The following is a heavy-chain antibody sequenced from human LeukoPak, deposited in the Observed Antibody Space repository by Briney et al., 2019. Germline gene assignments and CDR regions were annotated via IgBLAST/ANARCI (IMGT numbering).Heavy chain of an antibody. Sequence: GGSLRLSCAASGFTFDDYAMHWVRQAPGKGLEWVSGISWNSGSIGYPDSVKGRFTISRDNAKNSLYLQMNSLRAEDTALYYCAKDAGIAAAGPFDYWGQGALVTVSS. J-gene: IGHJ4*02. CDR1: GFTFDDYA. D-gene: IGHD6-13*01. V-gene: IGHV3-9*01. CDR3: AKDAGIAAAGPFDY. CDR2: ISWNSGSI.